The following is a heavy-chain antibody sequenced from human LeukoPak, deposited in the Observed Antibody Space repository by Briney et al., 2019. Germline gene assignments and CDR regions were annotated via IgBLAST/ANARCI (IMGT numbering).Heavy chain of an antibody. D-gene: IGHD5-24*01. CDR2: IYYSGST. CDR1: GGSMRSYY. J-gene: IGHJ4*02. Sequence: KASVTLSLTCTVSGGSMRSYYWIWLRQPPGKGLEWIGYIYYSGSTDYNPSLKSRVTISVDTSKNQFSLKLRSVTAADTALYYCARDRDGYNRFDYWGQGTLVTVSS. CDR3: ARDRDGYNRFDY. V-gene: IGHV4-59*01.